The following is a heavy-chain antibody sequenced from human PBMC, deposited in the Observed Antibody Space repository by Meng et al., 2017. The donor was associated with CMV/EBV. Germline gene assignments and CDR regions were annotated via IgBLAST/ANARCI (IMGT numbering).Heavy chain of an antibody. CDR2: ISSSSSYI. CDR3: ARDQYDFWSGYFPSDGMDV. CDR1: GFTFSSYS. V-gene: IGHV3-21*01. Sequence: GESLKISCAASGFTFSSYSMNWVRQAPGKGLEWVSSISSSSSYIYYADSVKGRFTISRDNAKNSPYLQMNSLRAEDTAVYYCARDQYDFWSGYFPSDGMDVWGQGTTVTVSS. D-gene: IGHD3-3*01. J-gene: IGHJ6*02.